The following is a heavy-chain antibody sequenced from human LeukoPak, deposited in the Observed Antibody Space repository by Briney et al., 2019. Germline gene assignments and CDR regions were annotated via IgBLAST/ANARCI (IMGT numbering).Heavy chain of an antibody. V-gene: IGHV4-39*01. CDR2: IYYSGST. J-gene: IGHJ3*02. CDR3: ARQTGYYDILTGYYNGDAFDI. CDR1: SGSISSSSYY. D-gene: IGHD3-9*01. Sequence: SSETLSLTCTVSSGSISSSSYYWGWIRQPPGKGLEWIGSIYYSGSTYYNPSLKSRVTISVDTSKNQFSLKLSSVTAADTAVYYCARQTGYYDILTGYYNGDAFDIWGQGTMVTVSS.